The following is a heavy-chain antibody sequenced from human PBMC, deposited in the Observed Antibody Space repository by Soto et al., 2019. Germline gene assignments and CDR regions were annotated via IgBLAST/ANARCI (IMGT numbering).Heavy chain of an antibody. CDR2: ISGNSRTI. J-gene: IGHJ4*02. D-gene: IGHD4-17*01. CDR3: ARERVTTTAADF. V-gene: IGHV3-48*04. CDR1: GFTFSTYS. Sequence: EVQLVESGGGLVQPGGSLRLSCAASGFTFSTYSMMWVRQAPGKGLEWISYISGNSRTIYYADSVKGRFTISRDNAKNSLYLQMNSLRAEDTSVYYCARERVTTTAADFWGQXTLVXXXS.